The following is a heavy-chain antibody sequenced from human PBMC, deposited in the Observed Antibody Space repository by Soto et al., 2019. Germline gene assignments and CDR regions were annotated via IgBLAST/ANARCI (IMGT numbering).Heavy chain of an antibody. D-gene: IGHD5-12*01. CDR1: GFTFSSYW. J-gene: IGHJ4*02. V-gene: IGHV3-74*01. CDR3: WRVMAGSMVATGYFDY. Sequence: PGGSLRLSCAASGFTFSSYWMHWVRQAPGKGLVWVSRINSDGSSTSYADSVKGRFTISRDNAKNTLYLQMNSLRAEDTAVYYFWRVMAGSMVATGYFDYWGQGTLVTVSS. CDR2: INSDGSST.